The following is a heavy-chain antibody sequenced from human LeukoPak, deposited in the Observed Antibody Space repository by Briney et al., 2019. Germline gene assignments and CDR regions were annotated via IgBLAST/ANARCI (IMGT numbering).Heavy chain of an antibody. J-gene: IGHJ3*02. CDR2: ISSSGGST. D-gene: IGHD3-22*01. V-gene: IGHV3-23*01. CDR1: GFTFSSYA. CDR3: AKGRDDSSGYYFTSDAFDI. Sequence: GGSRRLSCAASGFTFSSYAMSWVRQAPGKGLEWVSAISSSGGSTYYADSVKGRFTISRDNSKNTLYLQMNSLRAEDTAVYYCAKGRDDSSGYYFTSDAFDIWGQGTRVPLLS.